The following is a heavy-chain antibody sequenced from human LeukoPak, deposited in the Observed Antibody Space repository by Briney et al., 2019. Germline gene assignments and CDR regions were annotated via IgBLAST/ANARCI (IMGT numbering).Heavy chain of an antibody. CDR1: GYTFTSYG. V-gene: IGHV1-18*01. J-gene: IGHJ1*01. CDR3: AKGYRGYSSGWPTAEYFQH. D-gene: IGHD6-19*01. CDR2: ISAYNGNT. Sequence: ASVKVSCKASGYTFTSYGISWVRQAPGQGLEWMGWISAYNGNTNYAQKLQGRVTMTTDTSTSTAYMELRSLRSDDTAVYYCAKGYRGYSSGWPTAEYFQHWGQGTLVTVSS.